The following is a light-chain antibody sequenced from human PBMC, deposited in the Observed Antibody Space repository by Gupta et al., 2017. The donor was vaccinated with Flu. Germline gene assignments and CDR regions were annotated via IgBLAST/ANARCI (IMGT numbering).Light chain of an antibody. CDR1: SGNKI. J-gene: IGLJ2*01. V-gene: IGLV3-21*02. CDR2: DDR. Sequence: SFVLTQPPSVSVAPGQTARVTCGGSGNKIVHWYQQKSGQAPVVVVYDDRVRPPGIPERFSGFNSGYTATLTISSVEAGDEADYYCQVWDSDGDHVVFGGGTKLTV. CDR3: QVWDSDGDHVV.